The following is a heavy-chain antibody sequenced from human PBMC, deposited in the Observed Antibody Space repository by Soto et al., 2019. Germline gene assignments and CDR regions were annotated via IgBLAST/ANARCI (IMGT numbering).Heavy chain of an antibody. CDR3: ARGHYDFWSGYYLHAFDI. D-gene: IGHD3-3*01. CDR1: GFTFSSYW. J-gene: IGHJ3*02. Sequence: GGSLRLSCAASGFTFSSYWMSWVRQAPGKGLEWVANIKQDGSEKYYVDSVKGRFTISRDNAKNSLYLQMNSLRAEDTAVYYCARGHYDFWSGYYLHAFDIWGQGTMVTVSS. CDR2: IKQDGSEK. V-gene: IGHV3-7*01.